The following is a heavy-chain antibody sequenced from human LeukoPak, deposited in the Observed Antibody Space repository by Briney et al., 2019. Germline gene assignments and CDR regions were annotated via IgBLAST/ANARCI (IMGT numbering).Heavy chain of an antibody. J-gene: IGHJ4*02. D-gene: IGHD3-16*02. CDR3: TRQTISAPEVSGY. CDR1: GYTFTAYH. CDR2: INPSSGGT. Sequence: ASVKVSCKASGYTFTAYHMHWVRQAPGQGLEWMGWINPSSGGTRYPQKFQGRVTMTRDTSISTAYMELSRLRSDDTAVYYCTRQTISAPEVSGYWGQGTLVTVSS. V-gene: IGHV1-2*02.